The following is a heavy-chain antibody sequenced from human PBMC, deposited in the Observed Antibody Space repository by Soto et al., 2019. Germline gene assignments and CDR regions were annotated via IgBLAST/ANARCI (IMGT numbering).Heavy chain of an antibody. CDR1: GGSISSSNW. V-gene: IGHV4-4*02. CDR2: IYHSGNT. CDR3: ARRWGEGRVDY. J-gene: IGHJ4*02. D-gene: IGHD3-10*01. Sequence: SETLSLTCAVSGGSISSSNWWSWVRQPPGKGLEWIGEIYHSGNTNYNPSLKSRVTMAVDKSRNQFSLKLSSVTAADTAVYYCARRWGEGRVDYWGQGALVT.